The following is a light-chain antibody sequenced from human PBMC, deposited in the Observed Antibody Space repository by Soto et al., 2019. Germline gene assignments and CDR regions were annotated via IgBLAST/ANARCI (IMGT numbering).Light chain of an antibody. J-gene: IGKJ1*01. Sequence: EIVLTQSPGTLSLSPGXRATLSCRASQSVSSSYLAWYQHKPGQAPRLLIYGVSSRATGIPDRFSGSGSGTDFTITISRLEPEDFAVYFCKQYGRSWTFGQGTKVEIK. V-gene: IGKV3-20*01. CDR2: GVS. CDR1: QSVSSSY. CDR3: KQYGRSWT.